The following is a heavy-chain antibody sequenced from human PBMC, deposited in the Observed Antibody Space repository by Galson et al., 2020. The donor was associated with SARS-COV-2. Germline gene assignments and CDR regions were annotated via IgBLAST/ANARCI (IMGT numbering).Heavy chain of an antibody. Sequence: GESLKISCAASGFTFSSYAMSWVHQAPGKGLEWVSAISGSGGSTYYADSVKGRFTISRDNSKNTLYLQMNSLRAEDTAVYYCAKDDLSSSWYEDYGMDVWGQGTTVTVSS. CDR2: ISGSGGST. V-gene: IGHV3-23*01. D-gene: IGHD6-13*01. CDR3: AKDDLSSSWYEDYGMDV. J-gene: IGHJ6*02. CDR1: GFTFSSYA.